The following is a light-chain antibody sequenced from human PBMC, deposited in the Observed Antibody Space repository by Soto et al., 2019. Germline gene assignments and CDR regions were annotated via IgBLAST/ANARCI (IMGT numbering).Light chain of an antibody. V-gene: IGKV1-39*01. Sequence: DIQMTQSPPSLSASVGDRVTITCRAIQTISSYLNWYQQKPGNAPKLLISAASTLQSGVPSRFSGSGAGTDFTLTISSLQPEELATYSFQQSHGIPNTFGQGTKLESK. CDR3: QQSHGIPNT. CDR2: AAS. J-gene: IGKJ2*01. CDR1: QTISSY.